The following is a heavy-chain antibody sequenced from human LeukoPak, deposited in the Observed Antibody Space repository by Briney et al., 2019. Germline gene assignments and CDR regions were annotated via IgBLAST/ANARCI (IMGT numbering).Heavy chain of an antibody. CDR1: GFTFGDYA. Sequence: GGSLRLSCTASGFTFGDYALSWFRQAPGKGLEWVGFIRSKAYDGTTEYAASAKGRFNISRNDSKCIAYLQMNSLKTEDTAVYYCTSAPRRYYYYNSGYYYPHWGQGTLVTVSS. V-gene: IGHV3-49*03. CDR2: IRSKAYDGTT. D-gene: IGHD3-22*01. CDR3: TSAPRRYYYYNSGYYYPH. J-gene: IGHJ4*02.